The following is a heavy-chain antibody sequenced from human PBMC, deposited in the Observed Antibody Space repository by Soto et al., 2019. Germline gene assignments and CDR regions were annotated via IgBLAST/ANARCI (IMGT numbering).Heavy chain of an antibody. Sequence: SVKVSCKASAGTFSSYAISWVRQAPGQGLEWMGGIIPIFGTANYAQKFQGRVTITADESTSTAYMELSSLRSEDTAVYYCASSIAAAGSRSSSGPFAFWGQGTLVTVSS. V-gene: IGHV1-69*13. D-gene: IGHD6-13*01. CDR2: IIPIFGTA. J-gene: IGHJ4*02. CDR1: AGTFSSYA. CDR3: ASSIAAAGSRSSSGPFAF.